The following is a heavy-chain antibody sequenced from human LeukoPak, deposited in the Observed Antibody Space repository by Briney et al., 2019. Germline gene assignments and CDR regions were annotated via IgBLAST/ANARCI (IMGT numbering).Heavy chain of an antibody. V-gene: IGHV3-30-3*01. CDR2: ISYDGSNK. Sequence: PGGSLRLSCAASGFTFSSYAMHWVRQAPGKGLEWVAVISYDGSNKYYADSVKGRFTISRDNSKNTLYLQMNSLRAEDTAVYYRAREAVVTDNWFDPWGQGTLVTVSS. CDR3: AREAVVTDNWFDP. J-gene: IGHJ5*02. CDR1: GFTFSSYA. D-gene: IGHD2-21*02.